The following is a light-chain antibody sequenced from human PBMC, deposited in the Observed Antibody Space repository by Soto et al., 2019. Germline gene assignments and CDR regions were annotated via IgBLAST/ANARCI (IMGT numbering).Light chain of an antibody. V-gene: IGKV3-15*01. J-gene: IGKJ4*02. CDR2: GAS. Sequence: EIVLTQSPATLSLSPGERATLSCRVSQYVSSFLAWYQQKAGQAPRLLIYGASSRATGIPTRFSGSGSGTEFTLNVDSLQSEDFAIYFCQQYNNWPGTFGGGTKV. CDR1: QYVSSF. CDR3: QQYNNWPGT.